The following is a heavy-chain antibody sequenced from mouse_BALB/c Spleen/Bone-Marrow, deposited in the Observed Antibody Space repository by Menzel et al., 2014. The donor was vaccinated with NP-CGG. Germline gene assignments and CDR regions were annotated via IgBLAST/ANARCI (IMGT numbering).Heavy chain of an antibody. J-gene: IGHJ2*01. D-gene: IGHD1-1*01. CDR3: ARTGNYYGSSFDY. V-gene: IGHV1-14*01. CDR2: INPFNDGT. Sequence: VQLQQSGPELVKPGTSVKMSCKASGYTFTSYVIHWVKQKPGQGLEWIGYINPFNDGTKYNEKFKDKATLTSDKSPNTAYMELSSLTSEDSAVYYCARTGNYYGSSFDYWGQGTTLTVSS. CDR1: GYTFTSYV.